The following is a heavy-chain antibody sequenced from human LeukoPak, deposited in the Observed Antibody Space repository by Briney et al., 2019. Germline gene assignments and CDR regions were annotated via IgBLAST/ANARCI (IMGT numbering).Heavy chain of an antibody. CDR1: GFTFTSSA. CDR3: ARNMYYYDSSGIGTDNFDY. Sequence: GASVKVSCKASGFTFTSSAMQWVRQARGQRLEWIGWIVVGSGNTNYAQKFQGRVTMTRDTSTSTVYMELSSLRSEDTAVYYCARNMYYYDSSGIGTDNFDYWGQGTLVTVSS. CDR2: IVVGSGNT. V-gene: IGHV1-58*02. D-gene: IGHD3-22*01. J-gene: IGHJ4*02.